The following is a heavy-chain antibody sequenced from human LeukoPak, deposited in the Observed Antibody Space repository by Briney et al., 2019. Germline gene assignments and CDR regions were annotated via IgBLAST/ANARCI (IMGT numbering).Heavy chain of an antibody. J-gene: IGHJ4*02. CDR3: ARGQSCTNGVCYYFDS. CDR2: IYFRGTT. V-gene: IGHV4-31*03. D-gene: IGHD2-8*01. CDR1: GGSISSGGYS. Sequence: SETLSLTCTVSGGSISSGGYSWSWLRQHPVKGLEWIGYIYFRGTTYYNPSLGSRLTISVDTSKNQFSLKLSSVTAADTAVYYCARGQSCTNGVCYYFDSWGQGTLVTVSS.